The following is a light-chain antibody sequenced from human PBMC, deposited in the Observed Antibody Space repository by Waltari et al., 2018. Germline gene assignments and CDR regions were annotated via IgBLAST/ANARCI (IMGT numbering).Light chain of an antibody. Sequence: SYDLTQPSSVSVSPGQTATVTCFGNKLGDKYVSWYRRRPGQSPELVVYQDSKRPSVIPERFSASNSGNTATLTISGTQTIDAGDYYCQTGDSSIVVFGGGTEVIVL. CDR1: KLGDKY. J-gene: IGLJ3*02. V-gene: IGLV3-1*01. CDR2: QDS. CDR3: QTGDSSIVV.